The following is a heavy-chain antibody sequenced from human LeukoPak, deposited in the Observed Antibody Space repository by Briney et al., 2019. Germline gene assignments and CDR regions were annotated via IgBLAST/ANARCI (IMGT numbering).Heavy chain of an antibody. J-gene: IGHJ6*02. CDR2: ISGSGGST. Sequence: GGSLRLSCAASGFTFSSYAMSWVRQAPGKGLEWVSAISGSGGSTYYADSVKGRFTISRDNSKNTLYLQMNSLRAEDTAVYYCARATAAAENYYYGMDVWGQGTTVTVSS. CDR1: GFTFSSYA. V-gene: IGHV3-23*01. CDR3: ARATAAAENYYYGMDV. D-gene: IGHD6-13*01.